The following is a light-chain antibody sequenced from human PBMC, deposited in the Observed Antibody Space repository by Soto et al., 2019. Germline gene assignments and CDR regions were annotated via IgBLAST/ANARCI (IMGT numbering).Light chain of an antibody. CDR3: AAWDDSLSAFV. J-gene: IGLJ1*01. Sequence: QSVLTQPPSASGTPGQRVTISCSGSNSNFGNNDVYWYRHLPGTAPRLLIYVDDQRPSGVPDRFSGSKSGTSASLAISGLRSDDEADYYCAAWDDSLSAFVFATGTKVTVL. CDR2: VDD. CDR1: NSNFGNND. V-gene: IGLV1-47*02.